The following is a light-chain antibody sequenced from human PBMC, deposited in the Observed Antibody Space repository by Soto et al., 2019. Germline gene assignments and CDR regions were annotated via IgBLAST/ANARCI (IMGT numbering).Light chain of an antibody. J-gene: IGKJ1*01. CDR2: GTS. V-gene: IGKV3-20*01. CDR1: QSVSSS. Sequence: EIVLTQSPGTLSLSPGERATLSCRASQSVSSSLAWYQQKPGQAPRLLIYGTSNRATAIPDRFSGSGSGADFTLTISRLEPEDFALYYCQQYSISPSTFGPGTKVDIK. CDR3: QQYSISPST.